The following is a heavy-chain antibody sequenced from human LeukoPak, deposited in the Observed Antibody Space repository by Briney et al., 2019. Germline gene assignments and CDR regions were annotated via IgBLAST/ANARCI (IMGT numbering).Heavy chain of an antibody. Sequence: GGSLRLSCAASGLTFDDYAMHWVRQGPGKGLEWVSGISWNSGSIGYADSVKGRFTISRDNAKNSLYLEMNSLRAEDTALYYCARRFGYWGQGTLVTVSS. CDR3: ARRFGY. CDR1: GLTFDDYA. V-gene: IGHV3-9*01. J-gene: IGHJ4*02. CDR2: ISWNSGSI.